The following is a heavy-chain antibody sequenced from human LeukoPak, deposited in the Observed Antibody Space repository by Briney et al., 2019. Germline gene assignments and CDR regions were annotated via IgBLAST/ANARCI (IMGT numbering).Heavy chain of an antibody. J-gene: IGHJ4*02. Sequence: GASVKVSCEASGYTFTSYGISWVRQAPGQGLEWMGWISAYNGNTNYAQKLQGRVTMTTDTSTSTAYMELRSLRSDDTAVYYCARRTGYYTPTSNFDYWGQGTLVTVSS. CDR2: ISAYNGNT. CDR3: ARRTGYYTPTSNFDY. CDR1: GYTFTSYG. D-gene: IGHD3/OR15-3a*01. V-gene: IGHV1-18*04.